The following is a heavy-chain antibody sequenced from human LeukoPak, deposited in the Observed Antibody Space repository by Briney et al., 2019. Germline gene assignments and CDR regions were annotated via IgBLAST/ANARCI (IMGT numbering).Heavy chain of an antibody. Sequence: KSSETLSLACSVSGYSFSSSDYYWGWIRQSPGTGLEWIGDVLYNGKTNYNPSLRSRVTISIDTSRNQFSLRLTSVTAADTAVYYCARIFDSWGQGTLVTVSS. CDR3: ARIFDS. J-gene: IGHJ4*02. V-gene: IGHV4-39*07. CDR2: VLYNGKT. CDR1: GYSFSSSDYY.